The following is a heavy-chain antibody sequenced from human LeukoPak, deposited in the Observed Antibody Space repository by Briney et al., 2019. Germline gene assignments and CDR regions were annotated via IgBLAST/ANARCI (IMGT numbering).Heavy chain of an antibody. D-gene: IGHD3-22*01. CDR1: GFTFSDYS. J-gene: IGHJ4*02. V-gene: IGHV3-48*02. CDR3: SSESRY. Sequence: GGSLRLSCAASGFTFSDYSMNWVRQAPGKGLEWVSWITSSSDSIYYADSVKGRFTISRDNAKNSLCLQMNSLRDEDTAVYYCSSESRYWGQGTLVIVSS. CDR2: ITSSSDSI.